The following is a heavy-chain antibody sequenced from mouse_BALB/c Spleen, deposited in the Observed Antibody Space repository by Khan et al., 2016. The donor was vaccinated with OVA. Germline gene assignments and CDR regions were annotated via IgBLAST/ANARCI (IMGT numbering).Heavy chain of an antibody. CDR1: GYTFTSYW. CDR2: IGPGSGST. CDR3: ARANYYGSGLYAMDY. Sequence: DLVKPGASVKLSCKASGYTFTSYWINWIKQRPGQGLEWIGRIGPGSGSTSYNEMFTGKATLTVDTTSSTAYIQLSSLSSEDSAVYFCARANYYGSGLYAMDYWGQGTSVTVSS. V-gene: IGHV1S41*01. D-gene: IGHD1-1*01. J-gene: IGHJ4*01.